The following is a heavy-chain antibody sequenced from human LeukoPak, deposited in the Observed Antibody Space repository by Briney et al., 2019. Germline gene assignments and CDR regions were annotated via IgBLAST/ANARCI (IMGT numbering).Heavy chain of an antibody. V-gene: IGHV1-24*01. CDR2: YDAEDGER. CDR1: GYKVSEIT. J-gene: IGHJ4*02. CDR3: ARDLSRSYPGQADY. Sequence: ASVKVSCKVSGYKVSEITMEWVRQAPGRGLEWVAGYDAEDGERSYAENFQGRVTLTEDTSTDTAYMELRSLRSDDTAVYYCARDLSRSYPGQADYWGQGTLVTVSS. D-gene: IGHD1-26*01.